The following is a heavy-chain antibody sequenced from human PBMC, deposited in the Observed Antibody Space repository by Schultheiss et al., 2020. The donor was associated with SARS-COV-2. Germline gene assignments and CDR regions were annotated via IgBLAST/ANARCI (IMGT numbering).Heavy chain of an antibody. V-gene: IGHV4-59*11. CDR2: VYSSGST. D-gene: IGHD3-10*01. J-gene: IGHJ4*02. Sequence: SETLSLTCTISSASISSHYWSWIRQPPGKGLEWIAYVYSSGSTSYNPSLRSRVTMSVDTSKNQFSLRLSSVTAADTAVYYCARESRGGIGIDYWGQGTLVTVSS. CDR1: SASISSHY. CDR3: ARESRGGIGIDY.